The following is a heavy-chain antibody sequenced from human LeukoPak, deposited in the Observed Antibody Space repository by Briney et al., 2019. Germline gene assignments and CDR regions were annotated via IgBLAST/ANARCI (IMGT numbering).Heavy chain of an antibody. V-gene: IGHV3-9*01. Sequence: PGGSLRLSCAASGFTFDDYAMRWVRQAPGKGLGWVSGISWNSGSIGYADSVKGRFTISGDNAKNSLYLQMNSLRAEDTALYYCAKDMGEAVAGTYSFDYWGQGTLVTVSS. CDR3: AKDMGEAVAGTYSFDY. CDR1: GFTFDDYA. J-gene: IGHJ4*02. CDR2: ISWNSGSI. D-gene: IGHD6-19*01.